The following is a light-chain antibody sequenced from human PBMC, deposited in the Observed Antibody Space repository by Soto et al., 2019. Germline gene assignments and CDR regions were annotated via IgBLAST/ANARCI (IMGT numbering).Light chain of an antibody. CDR1: QSVSNDY. V-gene: IGKV3-20*01. CDR3: QQYGRSPLT. J-gene: IGKJ4*01. Sequence: EIVLTQSPGTLSLSPGDTATLSCRASQSVSNDYLAWYQQKPGQPPRLLISGASRRAAGVPDRLSGRGSGTDFTLTINRLEPEDFGLYYWQQYGRSPLTFGGGTKVELK. CDR2: GAS.